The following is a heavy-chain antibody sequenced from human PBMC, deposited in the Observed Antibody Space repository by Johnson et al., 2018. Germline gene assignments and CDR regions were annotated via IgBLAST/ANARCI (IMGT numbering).Heavy chain of an antibody. D-gene: IGHD3-22*01. V-gene: IGHV1-69*01. CDR2: IIPIFGTA. CDR3: AGWAAKYDSSGSPDY. CDR1: GGTFSSYA. J-gene: IGHJ4*02. Sequence: VQLVETGAEVKKPGSSVKVSCKASGGTFSSYAISWVRQAPGQGLEWMGGIIPIFGTANYAQKFQGRVTLTADESTSTAYMELSSLRSDETAVYYCAGWAAKYDSSGSPDYWGQGTLVTVSS.